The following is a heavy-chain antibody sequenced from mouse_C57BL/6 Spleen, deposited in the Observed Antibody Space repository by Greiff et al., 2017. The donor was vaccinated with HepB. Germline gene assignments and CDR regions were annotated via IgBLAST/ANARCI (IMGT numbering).Heavy chain of an antibody. V-gene: IGHV1-50*01. J-gene: IGHJ1*03. CDR3: ARSGSWGYFDV. CDR2: IDPSDSYT. D-gene: IGHD4-1*01. CDR1: GYTFTSYW. Sequence: VQLQQPGAELVKPGASVKLSCKASGYTFTSYWMQWVKQRPGQGLEWIGEIDPSDSYTNYNQKFKGKATLTVDKSSSTAYMQLSSLTSEDSAVYYCARSGSWGYFDVWGTGTTVTVSS.